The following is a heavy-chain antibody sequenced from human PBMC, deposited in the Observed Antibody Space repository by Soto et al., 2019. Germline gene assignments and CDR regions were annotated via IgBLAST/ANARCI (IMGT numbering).Heavy chain of an antibody. CDR3: ARANDYSVYYFDY. Sequence: PGGSLRLSCAASGFTFSSYSMNWVRQAPGKGLEWVSYISSSSSTIYYADSVKGRFTISRDNAKNSLYLQMNSLRAEDTAVYYCARANDYSVYYFDYWGQGTLVTVSS. J-gene: IGHJ4*02. CDR1: GFTFSSYS. CDR2: ISSSSSTI. D-gene: IGHD4-4*01. V-gene: IGHV3-48*01.